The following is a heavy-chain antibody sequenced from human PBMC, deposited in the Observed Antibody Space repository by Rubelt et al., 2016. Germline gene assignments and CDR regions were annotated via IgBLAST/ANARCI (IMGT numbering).Heavy chain of an antibody. D-gene: IGHD3-10*01. CDR2: FDPADGEP. V-gene: IGHV1-24*01. J-gene: IGHJ4*02. CDR1: GYTLTELS. CDR3: ATRSLWFGEIDRYFDY. Sequence: QVQLVQSGAEVKKPGASVKVSCKVSGYTLTELSMHWVRQAPGKGLEWMGGFDPADGEPIYAQKFQGRVTMTEETSTDTAYMELSSLRSEDTAVYYCATRSLWFGEIDRYFDYWGQGSLVTVSS.